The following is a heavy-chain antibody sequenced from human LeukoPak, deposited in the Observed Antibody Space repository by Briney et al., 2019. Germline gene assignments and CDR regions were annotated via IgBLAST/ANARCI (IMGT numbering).Heavy chain of an antibody. V-gene: IGHV1-46*01. CDR1: GYTFTSYY. CDR3: ARDHGGSYYYYYYMDV. CDR2: INPSGGST. Sequence: ASVKVSCKASGYTFTSYYMHWVRQAPGQGLEWMGIINPSGGSTSCAQKFQGRVTMTRDTSTSTVYMELSSLRSDDTAVYYCARDHGGSYYYYYYMDVWGKGTTVTISS. D-gene: IGHD1-26*01. J-gene: IGHJ6*03.